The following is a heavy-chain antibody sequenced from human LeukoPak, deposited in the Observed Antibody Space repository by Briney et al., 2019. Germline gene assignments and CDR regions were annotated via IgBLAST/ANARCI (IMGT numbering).Heavy chain of an antibody. Sequence: SETLSLTCAVYGGSFSGYYWSWIRQPPGKGLEWIGEINHSGSTNYNPSLKSRVTISVDTSKYQFSLNLSSVTAADTAVYYCARGVTMVRGVLYYFDYWGQGTLVTVSS. V-gene: IGHV4-34*01. D-gene: IGHD3-10*01. CDR1: GGSFSGYY. CDR2: INHSGST. J-gene: IGHJ4*02. CDR3: ARGVTMVRGVLYYFDY.